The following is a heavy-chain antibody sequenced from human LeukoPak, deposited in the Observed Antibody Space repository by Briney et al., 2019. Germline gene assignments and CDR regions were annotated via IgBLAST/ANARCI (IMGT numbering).Heavy chain of an antibody. CDR2: ISWNSGSI. D-gene: IGHD6-13*01. V-gene: IGHV3-9*03. Sequence: PGGSLRLSCAASGFTFDDYAMHWVRQAPGKGLEWVSGISWNSGSIGYADSVKGRFTISRDNAKNSLYLQMNSLRAEDMALYYCAKDSSSWYYFDYWGPGTLVTVSS. CDR1: GFTFDDYA. J-gene: IGHJ4*02. CDR3: AKDSSSWYYFDY.